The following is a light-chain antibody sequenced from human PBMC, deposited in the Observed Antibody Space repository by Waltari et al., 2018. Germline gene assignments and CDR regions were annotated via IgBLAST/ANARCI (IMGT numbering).Light chain of an antibody. V-gene: IGKV3-20*01. CDR3: QHYVRLPAT. J-gene: IGKJ1*01. CDR1: QSVSRT. Sequence: VLTQSPGTLSLSPGERATLSCRASQSVSRTVAWYQQKPGQAPSLLIYAASTRAPGIPDRFSGSGSGTDFSLTISRLEPEDFAVYYCQHYVRLPATFGQGTKVEIK. CDR2: AAS.